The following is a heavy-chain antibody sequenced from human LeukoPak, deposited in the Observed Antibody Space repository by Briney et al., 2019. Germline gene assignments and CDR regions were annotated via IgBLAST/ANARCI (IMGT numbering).Heavy chain of an antibody. D-gene: IGHD2-15*01. CDR1: GGTFSSYA. V-gene: IGHV1-69*13. CDR2: IIPIFGTA. CDR3: SYCSGGSCYSEYFQH. Sequence: SVKVSCKASGGTFSSYAISWVRQAPGQGLEWMGGIIPIFGTATYAQKFQGRVTITADESTSTAYMELSSLRSEDTAVYYCSYCSGGSCYSEYFQHWGQGTLVTVSS. J-gene: IGHJ1*01.